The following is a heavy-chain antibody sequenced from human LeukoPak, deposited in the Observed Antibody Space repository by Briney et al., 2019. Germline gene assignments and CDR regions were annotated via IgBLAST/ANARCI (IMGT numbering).Heavy chain of an antibody. D-gene: IGHD3-22*01. CDR3: AKDPSRYYYDSSGGLDY. V-gene: IGHV3-23*01. J-gene: IGHJ4*02. Sequence: GGSLRLSCAASGFTFDDYGMSWVRQAPGKGLEWVSAISGSGGSTYYADSVKGRFTISRDNSKNTLYLQMNSLRAEDTAVYYCAKDPSRYYYDSSGGLDYWGQGTLVTVSS. CDR1: GFTFDDYG. CDR2: ISGSGGST.